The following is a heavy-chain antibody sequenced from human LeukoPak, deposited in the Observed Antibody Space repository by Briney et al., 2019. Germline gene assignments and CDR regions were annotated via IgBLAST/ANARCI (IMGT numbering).Heavy chain of an antibody. CDR1: RFTFSSYA. Sequence: GGSLRLSCSASRFTFSSYAMHWVRQAPGKGLEYVSAISTKGGSIYYADSVKGRFTISRDNSKNTLYLQMNSLRAEDTAVYYCAKDWGSGWFLGAFDIWGQGTMVTVSS. CDR3: AKDWGSGWFLGAFDI. CDR2: ISTKGGSI. D-gene: IGHD6-19*01. V-gene: IGHV3-64*04. J-gene: IGHJ3*02.